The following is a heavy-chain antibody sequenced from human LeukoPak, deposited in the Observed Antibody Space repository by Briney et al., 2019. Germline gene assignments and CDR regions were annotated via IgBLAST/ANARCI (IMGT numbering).Heavy chain of an antibody. CDR2: INSGGNRT. CDR1: RFALSSYW. Sequence: VGSLRLSCAASRFALSSYWMHWVRQVPGKGRVWVSRINSGGNRTNYADSVKGRFAISRDNAKTSMYLQMNSLRVEDTAVYYCARGGDCGSTSCYDDGFDIWGQGTMVTVSS. CDR3: ARGGDCGSTSCYDDGFDI. V-gene: IGHV3-74*01. J-gene: IGHJ3*02. D-gene: IGHD2-2*01.